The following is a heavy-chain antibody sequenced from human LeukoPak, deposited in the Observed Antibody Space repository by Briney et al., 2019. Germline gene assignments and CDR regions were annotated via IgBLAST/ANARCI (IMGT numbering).Heavy chain of an antibody. CDR1: GGSVSSGSYY. CDR3: ARTKEPVGMDV. J-gene: IGHJ6*02. CDR2: IYYSGST. Sequence: PSETLSLTCTASGGSVSSGSYYWSWIRQHPGKGLEWIGYIYYSGSTYYNPSLKSRVTISVDTSKNQFSLKLSSVTAADTAVYYCARTKEPVGMDVWGQGTTVTVSS. V-gene: IGHV4-31*03.